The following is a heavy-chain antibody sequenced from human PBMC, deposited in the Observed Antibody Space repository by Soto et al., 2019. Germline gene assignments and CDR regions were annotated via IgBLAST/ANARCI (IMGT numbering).Heavy chain of an antibody. J-gene: IGHJ6*02. V-gene: IGHV1-69*01. CDR2: IIPIFGTA. Sequence: QVQLVQSGAEVKKPGSSVKVSCKASGGTFSSYAISWVRQAPGQGLEWMGGIIPIFGTANYAQKFQGRVTITADESTGTAYMELSSLRSEDTAVYYCASGVGAKVFSYYYGMDVWGQGTTVTVSS. D-gene: IGHD1-26*01. CDR1: GGTFSSYA. CDR3: ASGVGAKVFSYYYGMDV.